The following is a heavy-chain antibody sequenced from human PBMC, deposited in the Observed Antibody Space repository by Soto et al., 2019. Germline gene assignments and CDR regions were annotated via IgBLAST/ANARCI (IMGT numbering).Heavy chain of an antibody. J-gene: IGHJ4*02. D-gene: IGHD2-15*01. Sequence: QVQLQESGPGLVKPSQTLSLTCTVSGGSISSGGYYWSWIHQHPGKGLEWIGYIYYSGSTYYNPSLKSRVTISVDTSKNQFSLKLSSVTAADTAVYYCARDVPGYCSGGSCHPSEYWGQGTLVTVSS. CDR3: ARDVPGYCSGGSCHPSEY. V-gene: IGHV4-31*03. CDR1: GGSISSGGYY. CDR2: IYYSGST.